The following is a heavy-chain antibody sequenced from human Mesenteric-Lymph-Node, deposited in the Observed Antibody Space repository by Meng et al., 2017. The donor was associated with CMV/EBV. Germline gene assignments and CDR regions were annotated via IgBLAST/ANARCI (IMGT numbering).Heavy chain of an antibody. V-gene: IGHV3-30*03. CDR3: ARSLMVRGLLITVGQYYGMDV. CDR1: GFTFSYYY. Sequence: GESLKISCAASGFTFSYYYMSWIRQAPGKGLKWVAVISYDGSNKYYADSVKGRFTISRDNSKNTLYVQMNSLRGEDTAVYYCARSLMVRGLLITVGQYYGMDVWGQGTTVTVSS. CDR2: ISYDGSNK. J-gene: IGHJ6*02. D-gene: IGHD3-10*01.